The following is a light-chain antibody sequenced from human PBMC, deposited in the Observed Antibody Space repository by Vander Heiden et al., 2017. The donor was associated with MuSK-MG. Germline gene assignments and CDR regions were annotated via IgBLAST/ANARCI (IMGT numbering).Light chain of an antibody. Sequence: ALHLTQSPSSLSASVGDRVTITCRASQGISSALAWYQQKPGKAPKLLIYDASSLESGVPSRFSGSGSGTDFTLTISSLQTEDFATYYCQQFKSDPLTCGAGTKVEIK. V-gene: IGKV1-13*02. CDR2: DAS. CDR3: QQFKSDPLT. CDR1: QGISSA. J-gene: IGKJ3*01.